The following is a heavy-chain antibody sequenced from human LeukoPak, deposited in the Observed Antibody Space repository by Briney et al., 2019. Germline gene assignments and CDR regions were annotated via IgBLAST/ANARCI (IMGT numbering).Heavy chain of an antibody. CDR2: IYPGDSDT. CDR3: ARLVQPWELSYNWFDP. V-gene: IGHV5-51*01. Sequence: KCGESLKISCKGSGYSFTSYWIGWVRQMPGKGLEWMGIIYPGDSDTRYSPSFQGRVTISADKSISTAYLQWSSLKASDTAMYYCARLVQPWELSYNWFDPWGQGTLVTVSS. D-gene: IGHD1-26*01. J-gene: IGHJ5*02. CDR1: GYSFTSYW.